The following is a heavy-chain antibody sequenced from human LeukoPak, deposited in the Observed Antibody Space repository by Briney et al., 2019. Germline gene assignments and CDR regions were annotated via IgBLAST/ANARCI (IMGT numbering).Heavy chain of an antibody. Sequence: PGGSLRLSCAASGLTFSSYWMHWVRQAPGKGLEWVANIKQDGSEKHYVDSVKGRFTISRDNTKNSLYLQMNSLRAEDTAVYYCGRAMENWGQGILVTVSS. CDR3: GRAMEN. CDR2: IKQDGSEK. V-gene: IGHV3-7*04. J-gene: IGHJ4*02. D-gene: IGHD1-1*01. CDR1: GLTFSSYW.